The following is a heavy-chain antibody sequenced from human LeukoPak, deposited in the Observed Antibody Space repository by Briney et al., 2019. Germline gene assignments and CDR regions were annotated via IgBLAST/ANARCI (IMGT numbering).Heavy chain of an antibody. CDR3: ARDGGAAGYSSGSDY. V-gene: IGHV1-18*01. CDR2: ISCYNGDT. J-gene: IGHJ4*02. D-gene: IGHD5-18*01. Sequence: ASVKVSCKASGYTFTSNGITWVRQAPGQGLEWVGWISCYNGDTKYAQKFQGRVTVTTDTSTSTAYMELRSLRSDDTAVYYCARDGGAAGYSSGSDYWGQGTLVTVSS. CDR1: GYTFTSNG.